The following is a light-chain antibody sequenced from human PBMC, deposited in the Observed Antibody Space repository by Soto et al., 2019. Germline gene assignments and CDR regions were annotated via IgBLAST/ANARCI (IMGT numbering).Light chain of an antibody. V-gene: IGKV3-11*01. Sequence: EIVLTQSPATLSLSPGQRATLSCRASQSVSSFLAWYQQNPGQAPRLLIYDASSRATDIPARFSGSGSGTDFTLTISSLEPEDFAIYYCQQRTKWPPTFGGGTKVEIK. J-gene: IGKJ4*01. CDR2: DAS. CDR1: QSVSSF. CDR3: QQRTKWPPT.